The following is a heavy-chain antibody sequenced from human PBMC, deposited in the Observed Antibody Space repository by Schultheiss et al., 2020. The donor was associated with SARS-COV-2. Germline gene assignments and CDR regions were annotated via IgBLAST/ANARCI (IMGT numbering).Heavy chain of an antibody. CDR1: GGSFSDYH. CDR2: INRGGST. J-gene: IGHJ4*02. D-gene: IGHD3-22*01. CDR3: ARGDSSGYYFGFMNY. V-gene: IGHV4-34*01. Sequence: SETLSLTCAVYGGSFSDYHWTWIRQPPGKGLEWIGEINRGGSTTYNPSLKGRVSISLDMSKNQFSLKLSSVTAADTAVYYCARGDSSGYYFGFMNYWGQGTLVTVSS.